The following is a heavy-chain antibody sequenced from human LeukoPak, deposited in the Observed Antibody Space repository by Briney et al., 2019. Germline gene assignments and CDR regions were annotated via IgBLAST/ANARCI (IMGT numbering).Heavy chain of an antibody. V-gene: IGHV4-59*08. Sequence: PSETLSLTCTLSGGSTSNFYWSWIRQSPEKGLEWVGQIHYSGSTTYNPSLESRITISVDTSENQFSLKLSSVTAADTAIYYCARRGSHYYYYMDVWGKGTTVTVSS. J-gene: IGHJ6*03. CDR1: GGSTSNFY. CDR2: IHYSGST. CDR3: ARRGSHYYYYMDV. D-gene: IGHD6-6*01.